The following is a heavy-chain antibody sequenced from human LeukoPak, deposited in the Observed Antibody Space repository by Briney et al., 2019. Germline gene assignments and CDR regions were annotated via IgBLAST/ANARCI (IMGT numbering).Heavy chain of an antibody. CDR1: GYTFTGYY. Sequence: ASVKVSCKASGYTFTGYYMHWVRQAPGQGLEWMGRINPNSGGTNYAQKFQGRVTMTRDTSISTAYMELSRLRSDDTAAYYCARDKYSGNDAFDIWGQGTMVTVSS. CDR3: ARDKYSGNDAFDI. CDR2: INPNSGGT. V-gene: IGHV1-2*06. J-gene: IGHJ3*02. D-gene: IGHD1-26*01.